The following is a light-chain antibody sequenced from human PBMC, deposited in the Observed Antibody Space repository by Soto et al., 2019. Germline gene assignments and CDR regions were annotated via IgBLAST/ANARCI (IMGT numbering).Light chain of an antibody. CDR3: QQYKNWLFT. Sequence: EIVMTQSPATLSVSPGERVTLSCRASQSVGGNLAWYQQKPGQAPRLLIYDASARATGIPARFSGSGSGTEFTLTISSLQSEDFAVYYCQQYKNWLFTFGGGTRVEIK. CDR2: DAS. V-gene: IGKV3-15*01. J-gene: IGKJ4*01. CDR1: QSVGGN.